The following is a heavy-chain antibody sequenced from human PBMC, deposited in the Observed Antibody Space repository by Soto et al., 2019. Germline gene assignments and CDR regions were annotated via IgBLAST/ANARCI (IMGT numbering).Heavy chain of an antibody. V-gene: IGHV3-23*01. CDR1: GFTFSNYA. Sequence: VQLLESGGDLVQPGGSLRLSCAASGFTFSNYAMSWVRQAPGKGLDWVSGIGGSGSNTYYADSVKGRVTISRDSSKNTLYLQMNSLRAEDTAVYYCAKGGSDSTYSSIASWGQGTLVTVSS. CDR2: IGGSGSNT. D-gene: IGHD3-16*01. CDR3: AKGGSDSTYSSIAS. J-gene: IGHJ4*02.